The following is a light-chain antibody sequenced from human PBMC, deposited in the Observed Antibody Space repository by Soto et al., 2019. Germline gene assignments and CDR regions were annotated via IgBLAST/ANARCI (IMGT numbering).Light chain of an antibody. V-gene: IGLV1-40*01. CDR3: QSYDSSLRVV. J-gene: IGLJ2*01. Sequence: QPVLTQPPSVSGAPGQRVTISCTGSSSNIGAGYDVHWYQQLPGTAPKLLIYGNSNRPSGVPDRFSGSKSVTSASLAITGLQAEEEADYYCQSYDSSLRVVFGGGTKVTVL. CDR1: SSNIGAGYD. CDR2: GNS.